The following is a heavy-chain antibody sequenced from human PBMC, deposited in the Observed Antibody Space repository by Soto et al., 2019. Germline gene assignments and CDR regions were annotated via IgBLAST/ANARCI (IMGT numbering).Heavy chain of an antibody. CDR1: GLSLRTTGVG. D-gene: IGHD3-16*01. CDR2: IYWNDDK. Sequence: QITLKESGPTLVEPTQTLTLTCTYSGLSLRTTGVGVGWIRQPPGKALEWLGIIYWNDDKRYSPYRKNRFTLPNDISKSPVVLTMTNMDTVDTATYYCEHTWGLHFDYCGQGTLVIVSS. CDR3: EHTWGLHFDY. V-gene: IGHV2-5*01. J-gene: IGHJ4*02.